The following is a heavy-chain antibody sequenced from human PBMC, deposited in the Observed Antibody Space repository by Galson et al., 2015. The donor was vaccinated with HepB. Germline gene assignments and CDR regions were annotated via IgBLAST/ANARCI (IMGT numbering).Heavy chain of an antibody. Sequence: SVKVSCKASGYTFSTYGVSWVRQAPGQGLEWMGWISGFNGNTDFAQSFQGRVTMTTDIFTNTAYMGLRSLRSDDTAVYYCARDRVGFPSDFQHWGQGTLVTVSS. CDR1: GYTFSTYG. J-gene: IGHJ1*01. CDR3: ARDRVGFPSDFQH. CDR2: ISGFNGNT. D-gene: IGHD1-26*01. V-gene: IGHV1-18*01.